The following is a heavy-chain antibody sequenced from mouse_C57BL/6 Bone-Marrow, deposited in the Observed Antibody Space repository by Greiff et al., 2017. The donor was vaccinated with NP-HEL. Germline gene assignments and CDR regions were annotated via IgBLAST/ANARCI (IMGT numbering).Heavy chain of an antibody. CDR3: ARNFPYYGSSLFAY. V-gene: IGHV5-4*03. CDR1: GFTFSSYA. J-gene: IGHJ3*01. Sequence: EVKVEESGGGLVKPGGSLKLSCAASGFTFSSYAMSWVRQTPEKRLEWVATISDGGSYTYYPDNVKGRFTISRDNAKNNLYLQMSHLKSEDTAMYYCARNFPYYGSSLFAYWGQGTLVTVSA. D-gene: IGHD1-1*01. CDR2: ISDGGSYT.